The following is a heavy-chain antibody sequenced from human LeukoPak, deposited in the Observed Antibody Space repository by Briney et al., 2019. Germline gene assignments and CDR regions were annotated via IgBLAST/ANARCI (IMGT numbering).Heavy chain of an antibody. J-gene: IGHJ4*02. CDR3: ARAGYCSSTSCYDQVYFDY. Sequence: GGSLRLSCAASGFTFSSYWMSWVRQAPGKGLEWVSYISSSGSTIYYADSVKGRFTISRDNAKNSLYLQMNSLRAEDTAVYYCARAGYCSSTSCYDQVYFDYWGQGTLVTVSS. CDR2: ISSSGSTI. CDR1: GFTFSSYW. D-gene: IGHD2-2*03. V-gene: IGHV3-48*04.